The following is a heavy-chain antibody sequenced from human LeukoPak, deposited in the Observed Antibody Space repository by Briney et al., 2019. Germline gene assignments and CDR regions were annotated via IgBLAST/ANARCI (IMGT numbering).Heavy chain of an antibody. CDR2: ISGSGGST. CDR3: AKDMDSSGWFGWFDP. Sequence: GGSLRLSCAPSGFTLSIYAMSWVRQAPGEGLEWVSDISGSGGSTYYADSVKGRFTISRDNSKNTLYLQMNSLRAEDTAVYYGAKDMDSSGWFGWFDPWGQGTLVAVSS. CDR1: GFTLSIYA. J-gene: IGHJ5*02. V-gene: IGHV3-23*01. D-gene: IGHD6-19*01.